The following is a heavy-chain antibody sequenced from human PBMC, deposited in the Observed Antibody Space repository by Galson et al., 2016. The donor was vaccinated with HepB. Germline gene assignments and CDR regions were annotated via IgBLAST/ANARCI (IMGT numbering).Heavy chain of an antibody. Sequence: SLRLSCAASGFTFVNYGMHWVRQTPGKGLEWAAFISYDGSKRYYADSVKGRLTLSRDNSKNTLYLQMNSLRAEDTAVYYCAREGMTTVAMLDYWGQGTLVTVAS. CDR2: ISYDGSKR. CDR3: AREGMTTVAMLDY. J-gene: IGHJ4*02. V-gene: IGHV3-30*03. D-gene: IGHD4-23*01. CDR1: GFTFVNYG.